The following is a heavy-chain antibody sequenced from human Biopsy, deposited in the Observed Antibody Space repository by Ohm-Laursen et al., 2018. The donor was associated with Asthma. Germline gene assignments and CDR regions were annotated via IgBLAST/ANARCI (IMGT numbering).Heavy chain of an antibody. CDR1: GFSLSNARMG. CDR3: ARVHYYDSTGYGADS. Sequence: TQTLTLTGTVSGFSLSNARMGVGWIRQPPGKALEWLGHIFSNDAKAYSTSLKSRLTISKDTSKGQVVLTMTNMNPVDTATYYCARVHYYDSTGYGADSWGPGTLVTVSS. V-gene: IGHV2-26*01. D-gene: IGHD3-22*01. CDR2: IFSNDAK. J-gene: IGHJ4*02.